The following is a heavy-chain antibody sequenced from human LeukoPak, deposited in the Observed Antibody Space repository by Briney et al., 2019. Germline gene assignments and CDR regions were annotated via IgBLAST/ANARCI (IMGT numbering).Heavy chain of an antibody. CDR1: GGSISSGGYS. V-gene: IGHV4-30-2*01. J-gene: IGHJ6*02. D-gene: IGHD3-16*01. CDR2: IYHSGST. CDR3: ASSLRGYYYYYGMDV. Sequence: SQTLSLTCAVSGGSISSGGYSWSWIRQPPGKGLEWIGYIYHSGSTYYNPSLKSRVTISVDTSKNQFSLKLSSVTAADTAVYYCASSLRGYYYYYGMDVWGQGTTVTVSS.